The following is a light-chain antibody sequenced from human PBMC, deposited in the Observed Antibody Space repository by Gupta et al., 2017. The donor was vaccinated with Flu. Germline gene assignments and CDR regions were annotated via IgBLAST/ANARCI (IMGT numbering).Light chain of an antibody. V-gene: IGKV3-11*01. CDR1: QSVSSY. Sequence: ELVLTQSPATLSLSPGKRATLSCRASQSVSSYLAWYQQKPGQAPRLLIYDASNRATGIPARFSGSGSGTDFTLTISSLEPEDFAVYYCQQRSSFGGGTKVEIK. CDR3: QQRSS. J-gene: IGKJ4*01. CDR2: DAS.